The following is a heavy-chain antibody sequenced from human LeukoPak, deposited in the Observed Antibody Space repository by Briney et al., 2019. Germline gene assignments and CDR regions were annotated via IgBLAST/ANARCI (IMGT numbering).Heavy chain of an antibody. Sequence: GASLKVSCKPSGYTFTGFYIHWVRQAPGQGLQWMGWINPKNGATKYSQNFRGRVTMTRDTSIDTAYMELSSLTSDDTAIYYCARPTHRLTVTTAIDYWGLGTLVTVSS. CDR2: INPKNGAT. CDR3: ARPTHRLTVTTAIDY. D-gene: IGHD4-17*01. J-gene: IGHJ4*02. V-gene: IGHV1-2*02. CDR1: GYTFTGFY.